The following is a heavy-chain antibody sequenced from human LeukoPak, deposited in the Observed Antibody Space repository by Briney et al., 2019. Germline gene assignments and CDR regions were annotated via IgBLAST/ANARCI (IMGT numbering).Heavy chain of an antibody. J-gene: IGHJ4*02. D-gene: IGHD2-15*01. CDR2: IKHDGSKR. CDR3: GRVISGAIDY. Sequence: GGSLTLSCAASGFTFGGYSMSWVRQAPGEGREWVANIKHDGSKRFYVDSVKGRFTISKDNAENLMYLQMNSLSAEDTAVYYCGRVISGAIDYWGQGTLVTVSS. CDR1: GFTFGGYS. V-gene: IGHV3-7*01.